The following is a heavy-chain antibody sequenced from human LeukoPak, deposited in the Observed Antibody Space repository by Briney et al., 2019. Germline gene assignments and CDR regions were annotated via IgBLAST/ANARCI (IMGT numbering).Heavy chain of an antibody. J-gene: IGHJ4*02. D-gene: IGHD3-3*01. Sequence: PSETLSLTCAVYGGSFSGYYWSWIRQPPAKGLEWIGEINHSGNTNYNPSLKSRVTISVDTSKNQFSLKLSSVTAADTAVYYCARGPGGFWSGYPSGYFDYWGQGTLVTVSS. CDR1: GGSFSGYY. CDR3: ARGPGGFWSGYPSGYFDY. V-gene: IGHV4-34*01. CDR2: INHSGNT.